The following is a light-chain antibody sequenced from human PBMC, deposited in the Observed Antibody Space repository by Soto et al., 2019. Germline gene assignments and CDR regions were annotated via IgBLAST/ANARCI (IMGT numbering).Light chain of an antibody. CDR3: QQFNNWPPTWT. CDR2: AAS. V-gene: IGKV3-15*01. CDR1: QSVSSN. J-gene: IGKJ1*01. Sequence: EIVMTQSPATLSVSLGERATLSCRASQSVSSNLAWYQQKPGQPPRLLIYAASTRATGIPARFSGSGSGTEFTLTISSLQSEDFAVYYCQQFNNWPPTWTFGQGTKVDIK.